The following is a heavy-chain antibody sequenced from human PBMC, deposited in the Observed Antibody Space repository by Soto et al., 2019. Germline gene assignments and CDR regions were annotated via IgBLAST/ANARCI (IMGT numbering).Heavy chain of an antibody. Sequence: ASVKVSCKASGGTFSSYAISWVRQAPGQGLEWMGGIIPIFGTANYAQKFQGRVPLTADESTRTAYTELSSLRPEDTAVYYRASLYGPQFIYWGQGTLVTVSS. CDR1: GGTFSSYA. D-gene: IGHD3-10*01. CDR2: IIPIFGTA. CDR3: ASLYGPQFIY. V-gene: IGHV1-69*13. J-gene: IGHJ4*02.